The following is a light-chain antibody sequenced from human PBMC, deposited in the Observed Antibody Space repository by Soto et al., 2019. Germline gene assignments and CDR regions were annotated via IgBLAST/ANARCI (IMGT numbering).Light chain of an antibody. CDR1: SSNIGNNF. V-gene: IGLV1-51*01. Sequence: QAGLTQPPSVSAAPGQTVTISCSGSSSNIGNNFVSWFQQIPGTAPKLLIYDSDKRPSGIPDRFSGSKSGTSATLGITGLRTGDEADYYCGAWDSGRSAVVFGGGTKLTVL. J-gene: IGLJ2*01. CDR2: DSD. CDR3: GAWDSGRSAVV.